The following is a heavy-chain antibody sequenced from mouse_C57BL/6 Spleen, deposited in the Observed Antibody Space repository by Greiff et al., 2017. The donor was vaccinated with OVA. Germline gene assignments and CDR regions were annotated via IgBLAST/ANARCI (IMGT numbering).Heavy chain of an antibody. CDR1: GYSITSGYY. J-gene: IGHJ2*01. Sequence: EVQLIESGPGLVKPSQSLSLTCSVTGYSITSGYYWNWIRQFPGNKLEWMGYISYDGSNNYNPSLKNRISITRDTSKNQFFLKLNSVTTEDTATYYCARELTGYFDYWGQGTTLTVSS. D-gene: IGHD4-1*01. V-gene: IGHV3-6*01. CDR3: ARELTGYFDY. CDR2: ISYDGSN.